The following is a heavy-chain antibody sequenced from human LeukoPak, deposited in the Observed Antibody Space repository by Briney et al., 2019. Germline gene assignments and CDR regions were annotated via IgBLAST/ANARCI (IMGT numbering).Heavy chain of an antibody. CDR3: PRERVGYYDILTGHHPRYGMDV. CDR1: GFTFSHAW. CDR2: IKIKIDGGTT. D-gene: IGHD3-9*01. V-gene: IGHV3-15*01. Sequence: PGGSLRLSCAASGFTFSHAWMTWVRQAPGKGLEWVGRIKIKIDGGTTVYAAPVKGRFTISRDDSKNTMYLQMNSLKTEDTAVYYCPRERVGYYDILTGHHPRYGMDVWGQGTTVTVSS. J-gene: IGHJ6*02.